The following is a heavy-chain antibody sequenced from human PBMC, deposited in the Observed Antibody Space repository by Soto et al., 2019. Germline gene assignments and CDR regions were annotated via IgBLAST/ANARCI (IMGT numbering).Heavy chain of an antibody. CDR2: IYYSGST. CDR1: GGSISSSSYY. J-gene: IGHJ4*02. Sequence: SETLSLTCTVSGGSISSSSYYWGWIRQPPGKGLEWIGSIYYSGSTYYNPSLKSRVTISVDTSKNQFSLKLTSVTAADTAVYFCAREGGMAVAVGKLDYWGQGTLVTVSS. CDR3: AREGGMAVAVGKLDY. D-gene: IGHD6-19*01. V-gene: IGHV4-39*02.